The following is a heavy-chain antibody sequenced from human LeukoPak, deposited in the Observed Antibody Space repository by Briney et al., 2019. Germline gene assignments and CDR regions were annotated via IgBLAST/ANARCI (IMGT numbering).Heavy chain of an antibody. CDR1: GYTFTGYY. CDR2: INPNSGGT. CDR3: ARAKRTTIGDYYYYYGMDV. J-gene: IGHJ6*02. D-gene: IGHD3-16*01. Sequence: ASVKVSRKASGYTFTGYYMHWVRQAPGQGLEWMGWINPNSGGTNYAQKFQGGVTMTRDTSISTAYMELSRLRSDDTAVYYCARAKRTTIGDYYYYYGMDVWGQGTTVTVSS. V-gene: IGHV1-2*02.